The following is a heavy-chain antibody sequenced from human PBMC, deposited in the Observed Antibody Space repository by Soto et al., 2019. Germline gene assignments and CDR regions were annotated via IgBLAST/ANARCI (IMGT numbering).Heavy chain of an antibody. Sequence: EVQLVESGGGLVQPGGSLRLSCAVSGFTLSSHYMSRVRQAPGQGLEWVAAMNPDGREKYYVDSVKGRFTISRDDAQKSLNLEMTSLRVEDTAVYYCARGGASEFWGQGTLGAVSS. CDR3: ARGGASEF. CDR2: MNPDGREK. CDR1: GFTLSSHY. J-gene: IGHJ4*02. V-gene: IGHV3-7*05. D-gene: IGHD1-26*01.